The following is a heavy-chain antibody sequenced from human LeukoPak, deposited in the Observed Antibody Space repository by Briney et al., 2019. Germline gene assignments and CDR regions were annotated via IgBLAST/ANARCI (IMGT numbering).Heavy chain of an antibody. CDR3: ARDRVVRGRSPPCFDY. CDR2: INPNSGGT. V-gene: IGHV1-2*02. CDR1: GYTFTGYY. Sequence: ASVKVSCKASGYTFTGYYMHWVRQAPGQGLEWMGWINPNSGGTNYAQKFQGRVTMTRDTSISTAYMELSRLRSDDTAVYYCARDRVVRGRSPPCFDYWGQGTLVTVSS. J-gene: IGHJ4*02. D-gene: IGHD3-10*01.